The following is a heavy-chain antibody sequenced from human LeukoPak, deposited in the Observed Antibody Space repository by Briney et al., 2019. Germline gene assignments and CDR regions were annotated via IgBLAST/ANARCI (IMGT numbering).Heavy chain of an antibody. CDR1: GFTFNIYA. V-gene: IGHV3-23*01. Sequence: TGGSLRLSCATSGFTFNIYAMNWVRQAPGKGLKWVSIISGNGINTYYADSVKGRFTISRDDSKNTLYLQMDSLRVDDTAIYYCARGVSDWGQGTLVTVAS. CDR2: ISGNGINT. J-gene: IGHJ4*02. CDR3: ARGVSD. D-gene: IGHD3-16*01.